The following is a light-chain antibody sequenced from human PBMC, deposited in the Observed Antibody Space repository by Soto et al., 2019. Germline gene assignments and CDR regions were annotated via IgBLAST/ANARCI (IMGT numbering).Light chain of an antibody. Sequence: QSVLTQPASVSGSPGQSITISYTGTSSDVGGYNYVSWYQHHPGKAPKLMIYDVSNRPSGVSNRFSGSKPGNTASLTISGLQPEDEADYYCSSYTTSNTRQIVFGTGTKVTVL. V-gene: IGLV2-14*03. CDR3: SSYTTSNTRQIV. CDR1: SSDVGGYNY. J-gene: IGLJ1*01. CDR2: DVS.